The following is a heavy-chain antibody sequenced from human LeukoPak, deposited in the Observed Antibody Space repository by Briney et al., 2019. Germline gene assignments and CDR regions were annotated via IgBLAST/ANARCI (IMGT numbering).Heavy chain of an antibody. D-gene: IGHD5-24*01. Sequence: SETLSLTCAVYGGSFSGYYWSWIRQPPGKGLEWIGEINHSGSTNYNPSLKSRVTISVDTSKNQFSLKLSSVTAADTAVYYCARHRCLQPGIDYWGQGTLVTVSS. V-gene: IGHV4-34*01. CDR1: GGSFSGYY. CDR3: ARHRCLQPGIDY. CDR2: INHSGST. J-gene: IGHJ4*02.